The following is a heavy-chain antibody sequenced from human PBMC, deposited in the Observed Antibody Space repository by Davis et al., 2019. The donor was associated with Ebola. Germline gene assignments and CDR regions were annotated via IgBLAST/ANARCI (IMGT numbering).Heavy chain of an antibody. D-gene: IGHD3-22*01. CDR2: IVVGNRNT. Sequence: AASVKVSCKASGVSSSNSAVQWVRQARGQRLEWIGWIVVGNRNTNYAQELKERVTITRDMSTGTAYMELSSLRSEDTAVYYCAAITPYYFDSSAYYTHFDHWGQGTLVTVSS. CDR3: AAITPYYFDSSAYYTHFDH. V-gene: IGHV1-58*01. CDR1: GVSSSNSA. J-gene: IGHJ4*02.